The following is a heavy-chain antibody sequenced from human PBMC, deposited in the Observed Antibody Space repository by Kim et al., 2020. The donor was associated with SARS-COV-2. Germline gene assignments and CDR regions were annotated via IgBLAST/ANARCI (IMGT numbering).Heavy chain of an antibody. V-gene: IGHV1-2*02. Sequence: ASVKVSCKASGYTFTGYYMHWVRQAPGQGLEWMGWINPNSGGTNYAQKFQGRVTMTRDTSISTAYMELSRLRSDDTAVYYCAKGGSNWNYEGPMDVWGQGTTVTVSS. CDR2: INPNSGGT. CDR1: GYTFTGYY. CDR3: AKGGSNWNYEGPMDV. J-gene: IGHJ6*02. D-gene: IGHD1-7*01.